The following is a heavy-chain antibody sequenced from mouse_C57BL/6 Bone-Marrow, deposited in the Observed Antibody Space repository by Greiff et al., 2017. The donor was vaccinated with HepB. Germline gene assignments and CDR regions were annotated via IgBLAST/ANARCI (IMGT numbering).Heavy chain of an antibody. Sequence: EVKVVESGGGLVQPGGSLNLSCAASGFTFSDYYMYWVRQTPEKRLEWVAYISNGGGSTYYPDTVKGRFTISRDNAKNTLYLQMSRLKSEDTAMYYCARRELPYAMDYWGQGTSVTVSS. CDR3: ARRELPYAMDY. CDR2: ISNGGGST. CDR1: GFTFSDYY. J-gene: IGHJ4*01. V-gene: IGHV5-12*01.